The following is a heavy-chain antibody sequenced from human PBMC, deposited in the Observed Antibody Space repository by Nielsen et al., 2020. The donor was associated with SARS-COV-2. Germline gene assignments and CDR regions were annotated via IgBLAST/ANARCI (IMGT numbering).Heavy chain of an antibody. D-gene: IGHD3-16*01. V-gene: IGHV5-51*01. CDR3: ARPTGDAYNSFDY. CDR2: IYPDDSET. CDR1: GSSFTNHW. J-gene: IGHJ4*02. Sequence: GEYLKISCRGPGSSFTNHWIGWVRQMPGKGLEWMGIIYPDDSETRDNPSVQGQVTISVDKSISTAYLQCSSLQASDTAMYYCARPTGDAYNSFDYWGQGTLVTVSS.